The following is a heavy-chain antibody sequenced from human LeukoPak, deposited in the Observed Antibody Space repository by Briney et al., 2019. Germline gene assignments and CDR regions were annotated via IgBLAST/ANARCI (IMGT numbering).Heavy chain of an antibody. CDR3: ARWVVTGILDY. V-gene: IGHV1-69*05. CDR1: GGTFSSYA. J-gene: IGHJ4*02. CDR2: IIPIFGTA. Sequence: ASVKVSCKASGGTFSSYAISWVRQAPGQGLEGMGGIIPIFGTANYAQKFQGRVTITTDEPTSTAYMELSSLRSEDTAVYYCARWVVTGILDYWGQGTLVTVSS. D-gene: IGHD1-20*01.